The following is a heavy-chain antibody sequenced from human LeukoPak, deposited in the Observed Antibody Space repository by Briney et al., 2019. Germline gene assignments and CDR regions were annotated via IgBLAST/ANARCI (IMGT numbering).Heavy chain of an antibody. D-gene: IGHD2-2*01. Sequence: GGSLRLSCAASGFTFSSYGMHWVRQAPGKGLEWVAVISYDGSNKYYADSVKGRFTISRVNSKNTLYLQMNSLRAEDTAVYYCAIYHSTQDFQHWGQGTLVTVSS. CDR2: ISYDGSNK. CDR3: AIYHSTQDFQH. CDR1: GFTFSSYG. J-gene: IGHJ1*01. V-gene: IGHV3-30*03.